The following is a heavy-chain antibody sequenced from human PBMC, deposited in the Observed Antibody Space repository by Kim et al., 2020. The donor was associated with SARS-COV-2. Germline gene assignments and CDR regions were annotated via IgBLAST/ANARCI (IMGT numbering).Heavy chain of an antibody. V-gene: IGHV4-4*02. J-gene: IGHJ4*02. CDR1: GGSISSSNW. CDR3: ARGVSSAYYYYFDY. D-gene: IGHD3-22*01. CDR2: IDQSGTT. Sequence: SETLSLTCAVSGGSISSSNWWTWVRQSPGKGLEWIGEIDQSGTTNYNPSLKSRVTTSVDKSKNQFFLKVTSVTAADTAVYFCARGVSSAYYYYFDYWGQGTLVTVSS.